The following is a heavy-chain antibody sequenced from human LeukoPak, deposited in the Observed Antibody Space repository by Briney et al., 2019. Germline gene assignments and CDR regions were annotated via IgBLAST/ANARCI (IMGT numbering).Heavy chain of an antibody. Sequence: SETLSLTCAVYGGSFSGYYWSWIRQPPGKGLEWIGEINHSGSTYYNPSLKSRVTISVDTSKNQFSLKLSSVTAADTAVYYCARVGGYDFWSGYYRHCFDPWGQGTLVTVSS. CDR3: ARVGGYDFWSGYYRHCFDP. D-gene: IGHD3-3*01. CDR2: INHSGST. V-gene: IGHV4-34*01. J-gene: IGHJ5*02. CDR1: GGSFSGYY.